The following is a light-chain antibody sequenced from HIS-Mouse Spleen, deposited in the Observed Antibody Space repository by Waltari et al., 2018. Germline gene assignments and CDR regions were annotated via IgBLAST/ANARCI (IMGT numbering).Light chain of an antibody. Sequence: SYELTQPPSASVSPGQTARITCSGDALPKKYAYSYQQKSGQAPVLGIYEDSKRPSGIPERFSGSSSGTMATLTISGAQVEDEADYYCYSTDSSGNHRVFGGGTKLTVL. J-gene: IGLJ2*01. CDR2: EDS. CDR1: ALPKKY. CDR3: YSTDSSGNHRV. V-gene: IGLV3-10*01.